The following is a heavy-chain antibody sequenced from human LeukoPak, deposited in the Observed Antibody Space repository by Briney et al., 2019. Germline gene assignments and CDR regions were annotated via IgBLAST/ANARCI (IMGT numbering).Heavy chain of an antibody. D-gene: IGHD1-1*01. J-gene: IGHJ5*02. CDR1: GFTFSTYT. V-gene: IGHV3-21*01. Sequence: GGSLRLSCSASGFTFSTYTMNWIRQAPAKGLEWVSCIGSSVSSSTTYIYYADSVKGRFTISRDNAKNSLYLQMNSLRAEDTAVYYCARDVTGTTSAYNWIDPWGQGVLVTVSS. CDR2: IGSSVSSSTTYI. CDR3: ARDVTGTTSAYNWIDP.